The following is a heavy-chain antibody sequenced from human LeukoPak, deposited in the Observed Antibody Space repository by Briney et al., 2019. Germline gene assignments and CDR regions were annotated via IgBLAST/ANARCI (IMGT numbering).Heavy chain of an antibody. V-gene: IGHV4-59*01. CDR1: GGSISSNY. D-gene: IGHD3-9*01. Sequence: PSETLSLTCTVSGGSISSNYWSWVRQPPGKGLEWIGYIYYSGITNNNPSLKSRVTISVDTSKNQCSLRLTSVTAADTAVYYCAREHGYYDTLTGYSEYFFDYWGQGTLVTVSS. CDR3: AREHGYYDTLTGYSEYFFDY. CDR2: IYYSGIT. J-gene: IGHJ4*02.